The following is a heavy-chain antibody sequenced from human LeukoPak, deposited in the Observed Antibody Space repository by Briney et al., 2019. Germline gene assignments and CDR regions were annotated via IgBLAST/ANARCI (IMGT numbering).Heavy chain of an antibody. Sequence: SETLSLTCTVSGGSISGYYWSWIRQPAGKGLEWIGRIYTSGSTHYNPSLKSQVTMSVDTSKNQFSLKLSSVTAADTAVYYCARTITGTTTAFDIWGQGTIVTVSS. CDR3: ARTITGTTTAFDI. J-gene: IGHJ3*02. CDR2: IYTSGST. V-gene: IGHV4-4*07. D-gene: IGHD1-7*01. CDR1: GGSISGYY.